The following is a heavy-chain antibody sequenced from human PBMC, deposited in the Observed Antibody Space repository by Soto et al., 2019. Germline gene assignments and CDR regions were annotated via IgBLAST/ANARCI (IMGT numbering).Heavy chain of an antibody. D-gene: IGHD6-19*01. V-gene: IGHV2-5*02. CDR3: AHSPSSGWYSFPYFDY. CDR2: IYWDDDK. CDR1: GFSLSTSGVG. Sequence: QITLKESGPTLVKPTQTLALTCTFSGFSLSTSGVGVGWIRQPPGKALEWLALIYWDDDKRYSPSLKSRLTTTKDTSKSQVVLTMTNVDPVDTATFYCAHSPSSGWYSFPYFDYWGQGTLVTVSS. J-gene: IGHJ4*02.